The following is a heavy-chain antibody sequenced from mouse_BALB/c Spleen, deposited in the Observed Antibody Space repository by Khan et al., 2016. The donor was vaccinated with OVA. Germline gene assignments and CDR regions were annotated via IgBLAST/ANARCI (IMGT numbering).Heavy chain of an antibody. CDR2: IYPGNSDT. V-gene: IGHV1-5*01. Sequence: EVQLQQSGTVLARPGASVKMSCKASGYSFTSYLIHWVKQRPGQGLEWIGDIYPGNSDTSYNQKFMDKAKLTAGTSASTAYLELSSLTNEDSAVYYCTRGGYSSFAYWGQGTLVTVSA. CDR3: TRGGYSSFAY. J-gene: IGHJ3*01. D-gene: IGHD1-3*01. CDR1: GYSFTSYL.